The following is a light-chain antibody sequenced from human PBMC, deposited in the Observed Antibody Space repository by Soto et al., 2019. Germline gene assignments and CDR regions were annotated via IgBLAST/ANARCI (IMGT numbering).Light chain of an antibody. CDR3: QQYNNWPGT. V-gene: IGKV3-15*01. CDR1: QSVSSN. J-gene: IGKJ1*01. Sequence: EIVMTQSPATLSVSPGERATLSCRAGQSVSSNLAWYQQKPGQAPRLLIYGASTRATGIPARFSGSGSGTEFTLTIRSLQSEDFAVYYCQQYNNWPGTFGQGTKV. CDR2: GAS.